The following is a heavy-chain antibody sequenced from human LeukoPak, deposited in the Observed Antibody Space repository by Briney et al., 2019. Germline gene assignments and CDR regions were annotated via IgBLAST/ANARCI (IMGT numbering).Heavy chain of an antibody. CDR3: ARGGPVYDYVWGSYRYNWFDP. Sequence: GESLKISCKGSGYSFTSYWIGWVRQMPGKGLEWMGIIYPGDSDTRYSPSFQGQVTISADKSISTAYLQWSSLKASDTAMYYCARGGPVYDYVWGSYRYNWFDPWGQGTLVTVSS. CDR2: IYPGDSDT. D-gene: IGHD3-16*02. V-gene: IGHV5-51*01. J-gene: IGHJ5*02. CDR1: GYSFTSYW.